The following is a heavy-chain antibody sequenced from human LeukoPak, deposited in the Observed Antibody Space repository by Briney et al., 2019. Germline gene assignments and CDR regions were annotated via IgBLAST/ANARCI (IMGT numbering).Heavy chain of an antibody. Sequence: SVKVSCKASGGTFSSYAISWVRQAPGQGLEWMGGIIPIFGTANYAQKLQGRVTITADESTSTAYMELSSLRSEDTAVYYCARARFESIVVVPAAIDYYGMDVWGQGTTVTVSS. CDR1: GGTFSSYA. V-gene: IGHV1-69*13. CDR2: IIPIFGTA. CDR3: ARARFESIVVVPAAIDYYGMDV. D-gene: IGHD2-2*01. J-gene: IGHJ6*02.